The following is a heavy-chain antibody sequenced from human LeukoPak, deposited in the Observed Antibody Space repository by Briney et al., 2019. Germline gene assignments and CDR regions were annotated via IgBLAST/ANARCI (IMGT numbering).Heavy chain of an antibody. J-gene: IGHJ6*03. CDR2: IYSGGST. V-gene: IGHV3-53*05. Sequence: GGSLRLSCAASGFTVSSNYMSWVRQAPGKGLEWVSVIYSGGSTKYADSVKGRFTISRDNSKNMLYLQMNSLRAEDTAVYYCAKDRSMVRGVSIRFRRSGTMDVWGKGTTVTISS. CDR1: GFTVSSNY. CDR3: AKDRSMVRGVSIRFRRSGTMDV. D-gene: IGHD3-10*01.